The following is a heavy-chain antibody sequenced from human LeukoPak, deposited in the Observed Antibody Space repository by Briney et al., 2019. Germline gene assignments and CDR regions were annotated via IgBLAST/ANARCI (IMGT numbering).Heavy chain of an antibody. V-gene: IGHV1-8*01. CDR3: ARRRYSSSWYSFIWFDP. Sequence: ASVKVSCKASGYTFTSYDINWVRQATGQGLERMGWMNPNSGNTGYAQKFQGRVTMTRNTSISTAYMELSSLRSEDTAVYYCARRRYSSSWYSFIWFDPWGQGTLVTVSS. J-gene: IGHJ5*02. CDR2: MNPNSGNT. CDR1: GYTFTSYD. D-gene: IGHD6-13*01.